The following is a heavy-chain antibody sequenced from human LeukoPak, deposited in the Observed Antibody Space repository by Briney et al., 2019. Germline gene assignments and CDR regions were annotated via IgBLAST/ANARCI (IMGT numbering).Heavy chain of an antibody. CDR3: ARGGVPGGFYGSFDY. CDR2: IYYSGST. J-gene: IGHJ4*02. V-gene: IGHV4-59*01. CDR1: GGSISTYY. Sequence: SETLSLTCTVSGGSISTYYWSWMRQPPGRGLEWIGCIYYSGSTNYNPSLQSRVTISVDTSKNQFSLKLNSVTAADTAVYYCARGGVPGGFYGSFDYWGQGTLVSVSS. D-gene: IGHD3-3*01.